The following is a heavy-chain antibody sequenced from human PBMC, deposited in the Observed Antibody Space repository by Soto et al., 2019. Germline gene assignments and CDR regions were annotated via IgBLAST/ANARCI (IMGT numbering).Heavy chain of an antibody. D-gene: IGHD5-18*01. CDR1: GGSISSYY. J-gene: IGHJ4*02. CDR2: IFYSGST. CDR3: ARFPRGYSYGHFDY. V-gene: IGHV4-59*01. Sequence: SETLSLTCTVSGGSISSYYWSWIRQPPGKGLEWVGYIFYSGSTNYNPSLKSRVTISVDTSKNQFSLKLSSVTAADTAVYYCARFPRGYSYGHFDYWGQGTLVTVSS.